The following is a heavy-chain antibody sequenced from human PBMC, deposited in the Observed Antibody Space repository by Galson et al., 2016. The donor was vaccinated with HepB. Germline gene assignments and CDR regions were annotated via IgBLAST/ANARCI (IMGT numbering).Heavy chain of an antibody. Sequence: SLRLSCAASGFTFGDYALSWVRQAPGKGLKWVGFIRTKTYGGTTEYAASVKGRFTISRDDSKSIAYLQMNSLKTEDTAVYYCTRDATDYGDYVPFDYWGRGTLVTVSS. V-gene: IGHV3-49*04. D-gene: IGHD4-17*01. CDR1: GFTFGDYA. CDR2: IRTKTYGGTT. J-gene: IGHJ4*02. CDR3: TRDATDYGDYVPFDY.